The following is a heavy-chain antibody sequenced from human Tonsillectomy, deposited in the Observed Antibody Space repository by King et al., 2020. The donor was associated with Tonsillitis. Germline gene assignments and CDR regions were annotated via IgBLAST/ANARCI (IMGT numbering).Heavy chain of an antibody. CDR1: GFTFSSYD. Sequence: VQLVESGGGLVQPGGSLRLSCAASGFTFSSYDMHWVRQATGKVLEWGSAIGTAGDTYYPGSVKGRFTISRENAKNSLYLQMNSLRAGDTAVYYCARGDTAMDAFDYWGQGTLVTVSS. J-gene: IGHJ4*02. V-gene: IGHV3-13*04. CDR2: IGTAGDT. CDR3: ARGDTAMDAFDY. D-gene: IGHD5-18*01.